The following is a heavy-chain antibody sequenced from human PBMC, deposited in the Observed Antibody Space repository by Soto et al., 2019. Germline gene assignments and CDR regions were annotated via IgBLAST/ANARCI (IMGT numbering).Heavy chain of an antibody. D-gene: IGHD4-17*01. CDR2: ISGSGGST. V-gene: IGHV3-23*01. Sequence: PGGSLRLSCAASGFTFSSYAMSWVRQAPGKGLEWVSAISGSGGSTYYADSVKGRFTISRDNSKNTLYLQMNSLRAEDTAVYYCATNPDSGDYRYYFYGMDVWRQGTTATVSS. CDR3: ATNPDSGDYRYYFYGMDV. CDR1: GFTFSSYA. J-gene: IGHJ6*02.